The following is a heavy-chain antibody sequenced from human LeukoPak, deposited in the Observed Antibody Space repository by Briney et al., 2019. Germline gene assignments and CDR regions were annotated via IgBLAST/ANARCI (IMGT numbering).Heavy chain of an antibody. CDR2: ISASGRNT. J-gene: IGHJ4*02. V-gene: IGHV3-23*01. Sequence: GGSLRLSCAASGFTFSSYAMSWVRQAPGKGLEWVSVISASGRNTYYADSVKGRFNISRDNSKNTLCLQMNSLRAEDTAVYYCANPITLVRGVIIGDYWGQGTLVAVSS. D-gene: IGHD3-10*01. CDR3: ANPITLVRGVIIGDY. CDR1: GFTFSSYA.